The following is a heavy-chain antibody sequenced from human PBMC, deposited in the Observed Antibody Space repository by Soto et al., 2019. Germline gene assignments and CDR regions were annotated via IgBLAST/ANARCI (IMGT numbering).Heavy chain of an antibody. CDR1: GFTFGDYA. CDR3: AKGAVPTTPVPLFDY. J-gene: IGHJ4*02. D-gene: IGHD1-1*01. CDR2: ISGSGGST. Sequence: GGSLRLSCTASGFTFGDYAMSWVRQAPGKGLEWVSAISGSGGSTYYADSVKGRFTISRDNSKNTLYLQMNSLRAEDTAVYYCAKGAVPTTPVPLFDYWGQGTLVTVSS. V-gene: IGHV3-23*01.